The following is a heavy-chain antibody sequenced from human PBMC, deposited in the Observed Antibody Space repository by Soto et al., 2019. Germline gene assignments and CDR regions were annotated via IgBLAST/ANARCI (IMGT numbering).Heavy chain of an antibody. CDR2: ISSSSSYI. V-gene: IGHV3-21*01. D-gene: IGHD4-17*01. CDR3: FHPHGDYGAFDI. Sequence: GGSLRLSCAASGFTFSSYSMNWVRQAPGKGLEWVSSISSSSSYIYYADSVKGRFTISRDNAKNSLYLQMNSLRAEDTAVYYCFHPHGDYGAFDIWGQGTMVTVSS. CDR1: GFTFSSYS. J-gene: IGHJ3*02.